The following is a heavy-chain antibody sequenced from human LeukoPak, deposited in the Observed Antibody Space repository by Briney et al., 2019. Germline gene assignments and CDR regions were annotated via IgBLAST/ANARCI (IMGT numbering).Heavy chain of an antibody. CDR3: ARAKYYDSRGYSVREAYDI. CDR2: ISHDGNIK. J-gene: IGHJ3*02. CDR1: GFTFSSYT. V-gene: IGHV3-30*04. D-gene: IGHD3-22*01. Sequence: GGSLRLSCTSSGFTFSSYTMHWVRRAPGKGLEWVAVISHDGNIKYHADSMKDRFTISRDNSRNTLYLQMNNLRPEDTAVYSCARAKYYDSRGYSVREAYDIWGQGTMVTVSS.